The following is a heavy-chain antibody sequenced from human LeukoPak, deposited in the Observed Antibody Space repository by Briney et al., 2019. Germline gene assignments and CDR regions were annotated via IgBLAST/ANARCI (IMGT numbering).Heavy chain of an antibody. D-gene: IGHD2-15*01. Sequence: SETLSLTCAVCGGSFGGYYWSWIRQPPGKGLEWIGEIYHSGSTNYNPSLKSRVTISVDTSKNQFSLKLSSVTAADTAVYYCARGRPRIYYYYMDVWGKGTTVTVSS. CDR2: IYHSGST. CDR3: ARGRPRIYYYYMDV. V-gene: IGHV4-34*01. J-gene: IGHJ6*03. CDR1: GGSFGGYY.